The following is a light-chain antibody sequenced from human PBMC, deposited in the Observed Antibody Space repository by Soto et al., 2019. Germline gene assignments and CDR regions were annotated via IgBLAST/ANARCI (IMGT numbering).Light chain of an antibody. CDR1: SGHSSYA. Sequence: QSVLTQSPSASASLGASVKLTCTLSSGHSSYAIAWHQQQPEKGPRYLMKLNNDGSHSKGDGIPDRFSGSSSGAERYLTISSLQSEDEADYYCQTWGTGIVVFGGGPKVTVL. CDR3: QTWGTGIVV. CDR2: LNNDGSH. V-gene: IGLV4-69*01. J-gene: IGLJ2*01.